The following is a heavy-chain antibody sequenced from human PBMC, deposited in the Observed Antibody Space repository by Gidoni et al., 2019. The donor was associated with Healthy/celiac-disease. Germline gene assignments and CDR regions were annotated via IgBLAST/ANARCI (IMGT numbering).Heavy chain of an antibody. Sequence: EVQLVESGGGLVQPGGSLSLSCAASGFTFSSYSMNWVRQAPGKGLEWVSYISSSSSTIYYADSVKGRFTISRDNAKNSLYLQMNSLRDEDTAVYYCAGQRVIAARFRGGNWFDPWGQGTLVTVSS. CDR3: AGQRVIAARFRGGNWFDP. V-gene: IGHV3-48*02. D-gene: IGHD6-6*01. J-gene: IGHJ5*02. CDR1: GFTFSSYS. CDR2: ISSSSSTI.